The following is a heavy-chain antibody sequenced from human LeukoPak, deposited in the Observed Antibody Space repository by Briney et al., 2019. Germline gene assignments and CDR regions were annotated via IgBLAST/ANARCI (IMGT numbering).Heavy chain of an antibody. Sequence: ASVKVSCRASGYTFTSYDINWVRQATGQGLEWMGWMNPNSGYTGYAQKFQGRVTLTRDTSISTAYMELSGLRSDDTAVYHCARGNVEFYGTGVWGRGTTVTVSS. CDR3: ARGNVEFYGTGV. CDR1: GYTFTSYD. V-gene: IGHV1-8*01. D-gene: IGHD3-10*01. J-gene: IGHJ6*02. CDR2: MNPNSGYT.